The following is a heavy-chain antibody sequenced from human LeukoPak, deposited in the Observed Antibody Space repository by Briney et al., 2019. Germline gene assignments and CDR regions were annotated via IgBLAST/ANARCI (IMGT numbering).Heavy chain of an antibody. V-gene: IGHV3-74*01. CDR2: INSDGSST. D-gene: IGHD3-10*02. J-gene: IGHJ6*03. CDR3: ARAKFVFGELEYYYYYMDV. CDR1: GFTFSSYW. Sequence: GGSLRLSCAASGFTFSSYWMHWIRQAPGKGLVWVSRINSDGSSTSYADSVKGRFTISRDNAKNTLYLQMNSLRAEDTAVYYCARAKFVFGELEYYYYYMDVWGKGTTVTISS.